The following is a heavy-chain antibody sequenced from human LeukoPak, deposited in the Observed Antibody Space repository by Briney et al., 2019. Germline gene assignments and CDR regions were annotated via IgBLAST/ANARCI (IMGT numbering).Heavy chain of an antibody. Sequence: GESLNISCNGSTYTFTSHWIGWVRQMPGKGLEWMGIIFPGDSDTAYSPSFRGQVTISADQSTNTDYLQWNSLKTSDTAIYYCVRLSGRSNFDSWGQGTRVTVSS. J-gene: IGHJ4*02. CDR2: IFPGDSDT. V-gene: IGHV5-51*01. CDR1: TYTFTSHW. D-gene: IGHD2-15*01. CDR3: VRLSGRSNFDS.